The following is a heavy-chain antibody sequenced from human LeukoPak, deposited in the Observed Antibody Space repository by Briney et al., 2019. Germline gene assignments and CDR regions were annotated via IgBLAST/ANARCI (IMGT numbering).Heavy chain of an antibody. Sequence: ASVKVSCKASGYTFTGYYMHWVRQAPGQGFEWMGWINPNSGDTNYAQKFQGRITMTRDTSISTAYMELSRLRSDDTAVYYCARGVGSSWLSPGDYWGQGTLVTVSS. CDR3: ARGVGSSWLSPGDY. J-gene: IGHJ4*02. D-gene: IGHD6-13*01. CDR2: INPNSGDT. V-gene: IGHV1-2*02. CDR1: GYTFTGYY.